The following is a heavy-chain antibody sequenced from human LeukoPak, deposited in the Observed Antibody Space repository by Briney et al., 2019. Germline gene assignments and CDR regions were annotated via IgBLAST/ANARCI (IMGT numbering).Heavy chain of an antibody. D-gene: IGHD3-3*01. CDR1: GFTFSSYG. CDR3: AKEEETYYDFWSGYTAYYYYMDV. V-gene: IGHV3-33*06. CDR2: IWYDGSNK. Sequence: PGRSLRLSCAASGFTFSSYGMHWVRQAPGKGLEWVAVIWYDGSNKYYADSVKGRFTISRDNSKNTLYLQMDSLRAEDTAVYYCAKEEETYYDFWSGYTAYYYYMDVWGKGTTVTVSS. J-gene: IGHJ6*03.